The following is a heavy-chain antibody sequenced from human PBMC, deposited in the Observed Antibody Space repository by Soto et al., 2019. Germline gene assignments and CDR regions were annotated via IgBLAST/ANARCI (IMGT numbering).Heavy chain of an antibody. CDR1: GGTFSRYS. V-gene: IGHV1-69*08. J-gene: IGHJ4*02. D-gene: IGHD3-22*01. CDR3: ARDRDGFDSNGCYLDY. CDR2: IIPMLGIA. Sequence: QVQLVQSGAEVKKPGSSVKVSCKGSGGTFSRYSISWVRQAPGQGLEWMGRIIPMLGIAKYAQKFRGRVTITEDRSTSTAYMGVSSLRSEDTAVFYCARDRDGFDSNGCYLDYWGQGTLLTVTS.